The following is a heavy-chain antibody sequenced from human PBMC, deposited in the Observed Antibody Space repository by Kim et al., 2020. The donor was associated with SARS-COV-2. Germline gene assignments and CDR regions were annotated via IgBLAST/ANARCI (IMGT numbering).Heavy chain of an antibody. CDR1: GFSLSTSGVG. CDR2: IYWDDDK. D-gene: IGHD2-15*01. J-gene: IGHJ4*02. Sequence: SGPTLVKPTQTLTLTCTFSGFSLSTSGVGVGWIRQPPGKALEWLALIYWDDDKRYSPSLKSRLTITKDTSKNQVLLTMTNMDPMDTATYYCAHSDCDDGSCFPPDFDYWGQGTLVTVSS. CDR3: AHSDCDDGSCFPPDFDY. V-gene: IGHV2-5*02.